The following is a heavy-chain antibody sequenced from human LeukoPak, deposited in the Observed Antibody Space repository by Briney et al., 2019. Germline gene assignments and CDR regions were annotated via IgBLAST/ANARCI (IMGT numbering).Heavy chain of an antibody. V-gene: IGHV1-69*13. CDR3: ARGYRAVVPARPTYYFDY. J-gene: IGHJ4*02. D-gene: IGHD2-2*01. Sequence: SVKVSCKASGGTFSSYAISWVRQAPGQGLEWMGGIIPIFGTANYAQKFQGRVTITADESTSTAYMELSSLRSEDTAVYYCARGYRAVVPARPTYYFDYWGQGTLVTVSS. CDR2: IIPIFGTA. CDR1: GGTFSSYA.